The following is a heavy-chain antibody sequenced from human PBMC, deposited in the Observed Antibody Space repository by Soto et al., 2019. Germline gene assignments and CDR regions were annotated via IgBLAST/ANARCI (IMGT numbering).Heavy chain of an antibody. CDR2: ISGSGGST. J-gene: IGHJ1*01. V-gene: IGHV3-23*01. CDR1: GFTFSSYA. Sequence: PGGSLRLSCAASGFTFSSYAMSWVRQAPGKGLEWVSAISGSGGSTYYADSVKGRFTISRDNSKNTLYLQMNSLRAEDTAVYYCAKDLDRPYYDILTGYYNVAEYFQHWGQGTLVTVSS. D-gene: IGHD3-9*01. CDR3: AKDLDRPYYDILTGYYNVAEYFQH.